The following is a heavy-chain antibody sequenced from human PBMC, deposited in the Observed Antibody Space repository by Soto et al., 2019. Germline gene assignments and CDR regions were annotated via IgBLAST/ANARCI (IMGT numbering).Heavy chain of an antibody. CDR1: WGSLGDFY. CDR3: ARAQYGDYYDY. CDR2: INHSGST. J-gene: IGHJ4*02. D-gene: IGHD2-8*01. Sequence: SGTPSLPSAVFWGSLGDFYGGWVRQPPGKGLEWIGEINHSGSTNYNPSLKSRVTISVDTSKNQFSLKLSSVTAADTAVYYCARAQYGDYYDYWGQGTLVTVSS. V-gene: IGHV4-34*01.